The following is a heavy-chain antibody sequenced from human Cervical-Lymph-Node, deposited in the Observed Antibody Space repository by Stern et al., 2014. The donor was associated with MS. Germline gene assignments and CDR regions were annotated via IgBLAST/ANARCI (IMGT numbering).Heavy chain of an antibody. CDR3: ARGVTAVTNYVPNWCFDL. CDR1: GGSITNRDY. D-gene: IGHD4-11*01. CDR2: VYYSGIT. V-gene: IGHV4-39*01. J-gene: IGHJ2*01. Sequence: QVQLQESGPGLVKPSETLSLTCTVSGGSITNRDYWGWIRQSPGKGLEWIGSVYYSGITYYRPSLKSRATISLDQSRNQFFLRLTSVTATDTAVYFCARGVTAVTNYVPNWCFDLWGRGTLVTVSS.